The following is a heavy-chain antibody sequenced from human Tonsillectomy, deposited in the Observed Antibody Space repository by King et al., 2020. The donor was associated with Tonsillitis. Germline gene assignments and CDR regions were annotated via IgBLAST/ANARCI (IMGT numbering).Heavy chain of an antibody. V-gene: IGHV3-23*04. Sequence: VQLVESGGVLVQPGGSLRLSCAASGFAFSSYAMSWVRQAPGKGLEWVSAMSGFGDSTYYADSVKGRFTISRDNSKNTLYLQMNSLRAEDTAVYYCAKESGYYSYYFDYWGQGTLVTVSS. J-gene: IGHJ4*02. D-gene: IGHD3-22*01. CDR2: MSGFGDST. CDR3: AKESGYYSYYFDY. CDR1: GFAFSSYA.